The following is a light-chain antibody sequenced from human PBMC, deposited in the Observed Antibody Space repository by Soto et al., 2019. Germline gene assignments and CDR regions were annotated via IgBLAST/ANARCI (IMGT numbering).Light chain of an antibody. CDR1: QTVSDD. CDR2: GAS. Sequence: EIVMTQSPATLFVSPGERATLSCRANQTVSDDLAWYQQKPGQAPRLLIYGASTRATDIPARFSGGGSGTGFTLTISSLQSEDSAIYYCQQYHDWPPITFGPGTKVNI. J-gene: IGKJ3*01. CDR3: QQYHDWPPIT. V-gene: IGKV3-15*01.